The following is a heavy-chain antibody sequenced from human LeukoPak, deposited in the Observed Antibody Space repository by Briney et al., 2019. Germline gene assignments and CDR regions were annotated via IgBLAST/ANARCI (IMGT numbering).Heavy chain of an antibody. Sequence: PGGSLRLSCAASGFTVSSNYMSWVRKAPGKGLEWVSVIYSGGSTYYADSVKSRFTISRDNSKNTLYLQMNSLRAEDTAVYYCARDSSELARRPNDAFDIWGQGTMVTVSS. CDR3: ARDSSELARRPNDAFDI. CDR1: GFTVSSNY. CDR2: IYSGGST. J-gene: IGHJ3*02. D-gene: IGHD6-13*01. V-gene: IGHV3-66*01.